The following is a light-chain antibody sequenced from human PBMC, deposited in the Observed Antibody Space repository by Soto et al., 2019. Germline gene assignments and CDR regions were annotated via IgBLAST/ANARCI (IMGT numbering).Light chain of an antibody. CDR3: SSYSYSTTRV. J-gene: IGLJ1*01. CDR2: EVS. Sequence: QSALTPPASVSRSPGQSITISCTGTSSDVGRYDYVSWYQQHPGKAPKLMIYEVSNRPSGVSDRFTGSKSGNTASLTISGLQADDEADYYCSSYSYSTTRVFGTGTKLTVL. V-gene: IGLV2-14*01. CDR1: SSDVGRYDY.